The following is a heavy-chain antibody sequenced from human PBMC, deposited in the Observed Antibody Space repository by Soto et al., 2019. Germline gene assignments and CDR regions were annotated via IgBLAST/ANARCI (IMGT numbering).Heavy chain of an antibody. D-gene: IGHD5-12*01. Sequence: QLQLQESGPGLVKPSETLSLTCTVSGGSISSSSYYWGWIRQPPGKGLEWIGGIYYSGSTYYNPSLKARVTISLDTSKNPFSLKLSSVTAADTAVYYCARHIRGSGYDYYYYYYMDVWGKGTTVTVSS. CDR3: ARHIRGSGYDYYYYYYMDV. J-gene: IGHJ6*03. CDR1: GGSISSSSYY. CDR2: IYYSGST. V-gene: IGHV4-39*01.